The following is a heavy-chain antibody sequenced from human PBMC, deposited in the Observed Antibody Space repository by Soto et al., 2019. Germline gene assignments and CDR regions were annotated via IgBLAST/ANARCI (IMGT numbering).Heavy chain of an antibody. D-gene: IGHD3-3*01. CDR3: ARVGHNFWSGYYMFDY. V-gene: IGHV4-34*01. J-gene: IGHJ4*02. Sequence: QVQLQQWGAGLLKPSETLSLTCAVYGGSFSGYYWSWIRQPPGKGLEWIGEINHSGSTNYNPSLKSRVTISVDTYKNQFSLKLSSVTAADTAVYYCARVGHNFWSGYYMFDYWGQGTLVTVSS. CDR2: INHSGST. CDR1: GGSFSGYY.